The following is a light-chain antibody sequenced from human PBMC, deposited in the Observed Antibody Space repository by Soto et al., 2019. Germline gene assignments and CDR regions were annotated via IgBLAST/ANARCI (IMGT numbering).Light chain of an antibody. CDR1: SSNIGSNT. Sequence: QSVLTQPPSASGTPGQRVTISCSGSSSNIGSNTVNWYQQLPGTAPKLLIYSSNQRPSGVPDRFSGSKSGTSASLAISGLQSEDEADYFCATGDDSLNGPVFGGGTKVTVL. CDR3: ATGDDSLNGPV. V-gene: IGLV1-44*01. J-gene: IGLJ3*02. CDR2: SSN.